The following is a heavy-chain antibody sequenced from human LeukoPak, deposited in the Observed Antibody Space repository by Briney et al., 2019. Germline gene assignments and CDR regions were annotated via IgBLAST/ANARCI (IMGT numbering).Heavy chain of an antibody. CDR3: ARDAAVAGHAFDY. CDR1: GGSISSHY. Sequence: SETLSPTCTVSGGSISSHYWSWIRQPPGNGLEWIGYIYYSGSTNYNPSLKSRVTISVDTSKNQFSLRLSSVTAADTAVYYCARDAAVAGHAFDYWGQGTLVTVSS. J-gene: IGHJ4*02. D-gene: IGHD6-19*01. CDR2: IYYSGST. V-gene: IGHV4-59*11.